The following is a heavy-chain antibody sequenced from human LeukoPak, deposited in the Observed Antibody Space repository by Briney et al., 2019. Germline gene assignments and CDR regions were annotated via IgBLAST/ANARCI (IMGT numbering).Heavy chain of an antibody. V-gene: IGHV3-23*01. Sequence: GGSLRLSCAASGFTFGNYAMTWVRQAPGKGLEWVSGISDSGGTTNYADSVKGRFTISRDNSKNTVHLQMSSLRAEDTAIYYCAKRPDSHDYWGQGTLVTVSS. CDR3: AKRPDSHDY. CDR1: GFTFGNYA. CDR2: ISDSGGTT. D-gene: IGHD3-22*01. J-gene: IGHJ4*02.